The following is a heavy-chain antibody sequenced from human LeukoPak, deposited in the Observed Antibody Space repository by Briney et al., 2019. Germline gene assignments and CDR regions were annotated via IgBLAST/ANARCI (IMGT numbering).Heavy chain of an antibody. CDR3: ARGVGARALYYYYYMDV. CDR1: GGSISGNY. V-gene: IGHV4-4*07. J-gene: IGHJ6*03. CDR2: IYSSGNT. D-gene: IGHD2-15*01. Sequence: SETLSLTCSVSGGSISGNYWSWIRQPAGKGLESIGRIYSSGNTNYNPSHKSRVTMSVDTSKNQISLKLSSVTAADTAVYYCARGVGARALYYYYYMDVWGKGTTVTVSS.